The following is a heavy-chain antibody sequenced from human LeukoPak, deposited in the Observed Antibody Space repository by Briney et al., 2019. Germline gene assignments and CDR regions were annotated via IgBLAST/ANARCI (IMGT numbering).Heavy chain of an antibody. Sequence: PSETLSLTCTVSGGSISSSSYYWGWIRQPPGKGLEWIGSIYYSGSTYYNPSLKSRVTISVDTSKNQFSLKLSSVTAADTAVYYCARPGIAAVNGMDVWGQGTTVTVSS. D-gene: IGHD6-13*01. CDR3: ARPGIAAVNGMDV. CDR2: IYYSGST. V-gene: IGHV4-39*01. J-gene: IGHJ6*02. CDR1: GGSISSSSYY.